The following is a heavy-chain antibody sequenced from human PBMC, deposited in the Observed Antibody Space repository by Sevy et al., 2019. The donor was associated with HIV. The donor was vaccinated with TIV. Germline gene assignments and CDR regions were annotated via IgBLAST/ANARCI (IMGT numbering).Heavy chain of an antibody. D-gene: IGHD2-21*02. CDR3: ARDSARVIVPTAGFDS. Sequence: GGYLRLCCSASGFTFRSFSMHWVRQAPGKGLVCVAAIWYDGRTKQYADSVKGRFTMSRDNSKNMLNLEMNSLRAEDTALYFCARDSARVIVPTAGFDSWGQGTVVTVSS. CDR2: IWYDGRTK. V-gene: IGHV3-33*01. CDR1: GFTFRSFS. J-gene: IGHJ5*01.